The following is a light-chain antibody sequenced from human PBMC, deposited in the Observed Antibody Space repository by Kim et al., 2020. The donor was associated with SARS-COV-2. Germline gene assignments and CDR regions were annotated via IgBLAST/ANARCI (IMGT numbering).Light chain of an antibody. V-gene: IGLV8-61*01. J-gene: IGLJ3*02. CDR2: STN. CDR1: SGSVSIHNF. Sequence: QTVLTQESSFSVSPGGTVTLTCGLTSGSVSIHNFPSWYQQIPGQPPRTLIYSTNTRSSGVPDRFSGSILGNKAALTITGAQAEDESDYYCVLYMGSGINWMFGGGTQLTVL. CDR3: VLYMGSGINWM.